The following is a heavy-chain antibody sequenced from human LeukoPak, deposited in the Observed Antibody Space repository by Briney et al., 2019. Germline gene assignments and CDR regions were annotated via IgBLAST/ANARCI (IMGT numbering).Heavy chain of an antibody. CDR3: ARSRIQLWSWDP. V-gene: IGHV1-2*02. Sequence: ASVKVSCKASGYTFTGYYMHWVRQAPGQGLEWMGWINPNSGGTNYAQKFQGRVTMTRDTSISTAYMELSRLRSDDMAVYYCARSRIQLWSWDPWGQGTLVTVSS. D-gene: IGHD5-18*01. CDR2: INPNSGGT. J-gene: IGHJ5*02. CDR1: GYTFTGYY.